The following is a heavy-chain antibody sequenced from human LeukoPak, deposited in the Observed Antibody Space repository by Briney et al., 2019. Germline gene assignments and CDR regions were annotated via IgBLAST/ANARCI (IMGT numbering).Heavy chain of an antibody. CDR2: IGTAGDT. Sequence: RSGGSLRLSCAASGFTFSIYDMHWVRQAAGKVLEWVSGIGTAGDTYYPGSVKGRFTISRDNAKNSVYLQMNSLRAGDTAVYYCVSSRPSDEGFDYWGQGTLVTVSS. V-gene: IGHV3-13*01. CDR1: GFTFSIYD. D-gene: IGHD2-21*02. J-gene: IGHJ4*02. CDR3: VSSRPSDEGFDY.